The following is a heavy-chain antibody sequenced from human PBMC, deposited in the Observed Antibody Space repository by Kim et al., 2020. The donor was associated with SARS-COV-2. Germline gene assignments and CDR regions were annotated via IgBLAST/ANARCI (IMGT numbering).Heavy chain of an antibody. CDR3: ARGGPGTLNWFDP. Sequence: SETLSLTCSVSGGSISSSRYYWGWIRQPPGKGLEWIGSIYYRGSTYYNPSLKSRVTIFVDTSKNQFSLKLSSVTAADTAVYYCARGGPGTLNWFDPWGQGTLVTASS. D-gene: IGHD6-13*01. CDR1: GGSISSSRYY. J-gene: IGHJ5*02. CDR2: IYYRGST. V-gene: IGHV4-39*01.